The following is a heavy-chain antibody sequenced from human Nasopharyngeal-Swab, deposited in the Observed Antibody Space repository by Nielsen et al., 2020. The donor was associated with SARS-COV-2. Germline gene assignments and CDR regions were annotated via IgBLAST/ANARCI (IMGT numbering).Heavy chain of an antibody. Sequence: SETLSLTCTVSGGSISSYYWSWIRQPPGKGLEWIGYIYYSGSTNYNPSLKSRVTISVDTSKNQFSLKLSSVTAADTAVYYCARHANYDYVWGSYRPHDAFDIWGQGTMVPSPQ. J-gene: IGHJ3*02. CDR2: IYYSGST. CDR1: GGSISSYY. D-gene: IGHD3-16*02. V-gene: IGHV4-59*08. CDR3: ARHANYDYVWGSYRPHDAFDI.